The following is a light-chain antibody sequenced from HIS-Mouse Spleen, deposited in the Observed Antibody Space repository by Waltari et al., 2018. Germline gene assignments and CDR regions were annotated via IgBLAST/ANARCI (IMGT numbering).Light chain of an antibody. Sequence: EIVLTQSPATLSLSPGERATLPCRASQSVSSYLAWYHQKPGQAPRPLIYDASNRATGIPDRFSGSGSGTDFTLTISSLEPEDFAVYYCQQRSNWPPWTFGQGTKVEIK. CDR2: DAS. J-gene: IGKJ1*01. CDR3: QQRSNWPPWT. CDR1: QSVSSY. V-gene: IGKV3-11*01.